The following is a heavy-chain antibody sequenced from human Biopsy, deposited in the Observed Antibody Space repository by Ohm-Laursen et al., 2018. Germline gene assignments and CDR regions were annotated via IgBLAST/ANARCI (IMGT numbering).Heavy chain of an antibody. CDR1: GGSISSYY. CDR3: ARGMRTTGWPYFDY. D-gene: IGHD2/OR15-2a*01. CDR2: IYSGGNT. V-gene: IGHV4-59*01. J-gene: IGHJ4*02. Sequence: GTLSLTCTVSGGSISSYYWSWIRQPPGKGLEWIGFIYSGGNTNYNPSLRSRVTMSVDTSKNQLSLRLNSVTAADTAVYYCARGMRTTGWPYFDYWGQGILVTVSS.